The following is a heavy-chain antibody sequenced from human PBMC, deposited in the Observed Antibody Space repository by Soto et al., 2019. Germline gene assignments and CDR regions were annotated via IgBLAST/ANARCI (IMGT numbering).Heavy chain of an antibody. CDR1: GGSISSGDW. CDR3: ARRGAYSSSWFNVLKFDY. D-gene: IGHD6-13*01. Sequence: SETLSLTCAVSGGSISSGDWWSWVRQPPGKGLEWIGEIYHRGPTSYNPSLKSRVTISVDKSKNQFSLKLISVTAADTAVYYCARRGAYSSSWFNVLKFDYWCQGTLVT. J-gene: IGHJ4*02. V-gene: IGHV4-4*02. CDR2: IYHRGPT.